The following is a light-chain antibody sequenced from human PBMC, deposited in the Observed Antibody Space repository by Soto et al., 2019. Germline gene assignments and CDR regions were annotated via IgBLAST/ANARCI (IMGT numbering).Light chain of an antibody. CDR2: WAS. CDR3: QQYYSTPLT. J-gene: IGKJ1*01. Sequence: DIVMTQSPGSLAVSLGESATINCKSSQSVLYSSNNKNYLAWYQQKPGQPPKLLIYWASTRESGVPDRFSGSGSVTDFTLTISSLQAEDVAVYYCQQYYSTPLTFGQGTKVEIK. CDR1: QSVLYSSNNKNY. V-gene: IGKV4-1*01.